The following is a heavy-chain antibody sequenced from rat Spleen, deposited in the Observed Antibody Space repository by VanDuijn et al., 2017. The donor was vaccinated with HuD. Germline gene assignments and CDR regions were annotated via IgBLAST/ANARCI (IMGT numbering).Heavy chain of an antibody. CDR3: TTDPKQLLLFDY. J-gene: IGHJ2*01. CDR2: ISYDGSST. CDR1: GFTFSNYD. Sequence: EVQLMESGGGLVQPGRSLKLSCAASGFTFSNYDMAWVRQAPTKGLEWVASISYDGSSTYYRDSVKGRFTISRDNAKSTLYLQMDSLRSEDTATYYCTTDPKQLLLFDYWGQGVMVTVSS. D-gene: IGHD1-10*01. V-gene: IGHV5-20*01.